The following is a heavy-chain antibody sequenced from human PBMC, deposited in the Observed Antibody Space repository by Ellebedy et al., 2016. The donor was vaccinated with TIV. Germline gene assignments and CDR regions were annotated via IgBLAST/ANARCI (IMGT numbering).Heavy chain of an antibody. CDR2: ISSSSTSI. Sequence: GESLKISXAASGLTFSSYNMNWVRQAPGKGLEWVSYISSSSTSIYYSDSVKGRFTISRDNAKNSLYLQMNSLRAEDTAVYYCARDITRIFDYWGQGTLVTVSS. CDR1: GLTFSSYN. J-gene: IGHJ4*02. V-gene: IGHV3-48*04. D-gene: IGHD3-10*01. CDR3: ARDITRIFDY.